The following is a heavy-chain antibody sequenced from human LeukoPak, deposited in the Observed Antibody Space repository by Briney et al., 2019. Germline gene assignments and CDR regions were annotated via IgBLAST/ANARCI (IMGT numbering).Heavy chain of an antibody. J-gene: IGHJ5*02. CDR2: INHSGST. D-gene: IGHD4-11*01. V-gene: IGHV4-34*01. CDR3: ARACDYSNYANWFDP. Sequence: SETLSLTCAVYGGSFSGYYWSWIRQPPGKGLEWIGEINHSGSTYYNPSLKSRVTISVDRSKNQFSLKLSSVTAADTAVYYCARACDYSNYANWFDPWGQGTLVTVSS. CDR1: GGSFSGYY.